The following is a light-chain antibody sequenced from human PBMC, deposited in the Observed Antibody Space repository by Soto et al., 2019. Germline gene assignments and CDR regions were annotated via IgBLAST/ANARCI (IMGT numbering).Light chain of an antibody. CDR2: AAS. V-gene: IGKV1-8*01. J-gene: IGKJ1*01. CDR3: QQRSNWPPWT. CDR1: QGISSY. Sequence: AIRMTQSPSSLSASTGDRVTITCRASQGISSYLAWYQQKPGKAPKLLIYAASTLQSGVPSRFSGSGSGTDFTLTISSLEPEDFAVYYCQQRSNWPPWTFGQGTKVEIK.